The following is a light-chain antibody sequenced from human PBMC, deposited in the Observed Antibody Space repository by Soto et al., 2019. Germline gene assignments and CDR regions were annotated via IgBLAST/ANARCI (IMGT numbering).Light chain of an antibody. Sequence: EIVLTQSPGTLSLSPGERATLSCGASQTVTSNYLAWYQQKPGQAPRLLIFGASIRVTGIPDRFIRSGSRSDFTLTISRLEPEDFAVYYCQHYVTSLTTFGQGTKVEVK. CDR3: QHYVTSLTT. J-gene: IGKJ1*01. CDR2: GAS. V-gene: IGKV3-20*01. CDR1: QTVTSNY.